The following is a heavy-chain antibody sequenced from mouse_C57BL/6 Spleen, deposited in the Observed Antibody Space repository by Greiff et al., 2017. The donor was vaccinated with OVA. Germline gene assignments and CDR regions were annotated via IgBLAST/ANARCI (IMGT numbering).Heavy chain of an antibody. J-gene: IGHJ1*03. D-gene: IGHD4-1*01. CDR2: ISSGGDYL. V-gene: IGHV5-9-1*02. CDR3: TRESGTKWYFDV. CDR1: GFTFSSYA. Sequence: EVKLMESGEGLVKPGGSLKLSCAASGFTFSSYAMSWVRQTPEKRLEWVAYISSGGDYLYFADTVKGRFTIARDNARNTLYLQMSSLKSEDTAMYYCTRESGTKWYFDVWGTGTTVTVSS.